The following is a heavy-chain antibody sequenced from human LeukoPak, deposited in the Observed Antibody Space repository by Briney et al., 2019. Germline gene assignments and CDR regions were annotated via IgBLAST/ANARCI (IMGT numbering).Heavy chain of an antibody. D-gene: IGHD1-26*01. CDR2: ISYDGSNK. CDR1: GFIFSTYG. Sequence: GGSLRLSCAASGFIFSTYGMHWVRQAPGKGLEWVAVISYDGSNKYYADSVEGRFTISRDNSKNTLYLQMNSLRTEDTAVYHCAKEVGTFTLDYWGQGTLVTVSS. CDR3: AKEVGTFTLDY. J-gene: IGHJ4*02. V-gene: IGHV3-30*18.